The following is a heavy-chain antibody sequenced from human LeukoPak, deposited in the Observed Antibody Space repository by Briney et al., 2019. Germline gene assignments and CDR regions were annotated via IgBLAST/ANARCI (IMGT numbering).Heavy chain of an antibody. V-gene: IGHV1-46*02. J-gene: IGHJ5*02. CDR3: TRAAADNWFDP. CDR1: GYTFNRYF. D-gene: IGHD2-15*01. Sequence: ASVKVSCKASGYTFNRYFMHWVRQAPGQGVEWMGIINPSGGSTRYAQKFQGRVTMTRDTSTSTLYMELNSLRSEDTAVYYCTRAAADNWFDPWGQGTLVTVSS. CDR2: INPSGGST.